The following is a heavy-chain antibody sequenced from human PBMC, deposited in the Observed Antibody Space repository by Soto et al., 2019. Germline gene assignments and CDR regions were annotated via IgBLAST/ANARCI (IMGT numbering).Heavy chain of an antibody. J-gene: IGHJ4*02. CDR1: GGSISSYY. Sequence: ETLSLTCTVSGGSISSYYWSWIRQPAGKGLEWIGRIYTSGSTNYNPSLKSRVTMSVDTPKNQFSLKLSSVTAADTAVYYCASLRDRSSSWYEADYWGQGTLVTVSS. CDR3: ASLRDRSSSWYEADY. D-gene: IGHD6-13*01. V-gene: IGHV4-4*07. CDR2: IYTSGST.